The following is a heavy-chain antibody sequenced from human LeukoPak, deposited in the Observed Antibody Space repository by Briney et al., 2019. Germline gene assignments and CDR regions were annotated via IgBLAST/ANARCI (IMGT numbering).Heavy chain of an antibody. CDR3: ARGMSTGEY. CDR1: GFTVSSNY. J-gene: IGHJ4*02. V-gene: IGHV3-7*04. Sequence: PGGSLRLSCAASGFTVSSNYMSWVRQPPGKGLEWVANINQDGSEKYYVDSVKGRFTISRDNAKNSLYLQMNSLRAEDTAVYYCARGMSTGEYWGQGTLVTVSS. D-gene: IGHD3-16*01. CDR2: INQDGSEK.